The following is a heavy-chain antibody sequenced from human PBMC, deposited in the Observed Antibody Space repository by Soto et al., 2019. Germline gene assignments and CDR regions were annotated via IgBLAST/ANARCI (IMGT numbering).Heavy chain of an antibody. V-gene: IGHV3-53*01. CDR1: GLEVSYNY. J-gene: IGHJ5*02. CDR2: LYNSETT. Sequence: PGGSLRLSCAASGLEVSYNYMNWVRQAPGKGLEWVSVLYNSETTYYAESVKGRFTIPRDTVKNTVYLEKNNLRVDNTAVYFCSRDKTQGAGWFDPLGRGTLVTVSS. CDR3: SRDKTQGAGWFDP.